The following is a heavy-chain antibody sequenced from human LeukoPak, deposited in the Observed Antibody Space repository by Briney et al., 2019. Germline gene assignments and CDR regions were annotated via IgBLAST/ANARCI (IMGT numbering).Heavy chain of an antibody. CDR3: ARGVAAAGRSFDP. J-gene: IGHJ5*02. CDR2: IIPIFGTA. CDR1: GGTFSSYA. Sequence: SVKVSCKASGGTFSSYAISWVRQAPGQGLEWMGGIIPIFGTANYAQKFQGRVTITTDESTSTAYMELSSLRSEDTAVYYCARGVAAAGRSFDPWGQGTLVTVSS. V-gene: IGHV1-69*05. D-gene: IGHD6-13*01.